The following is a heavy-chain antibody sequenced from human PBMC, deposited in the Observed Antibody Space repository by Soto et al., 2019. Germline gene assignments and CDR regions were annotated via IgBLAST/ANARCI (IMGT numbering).Heavy chain of an antibody. J-gene: IGHJ6*02. Sequence: QLQLQESGSGLVKPSQTLSLTCAVSGGSVSSGGYSWSWIRQPPGKGLEWIGYIFHSGETYYNPSLKSRVTISLDRSKNQCSLELTSMNAADTAFYYWAREGSYSESSGHSPDFYYFYAMDVWGQGATVTVS. D-gene: IGHD3-22*01. CDR3: AREGSYSESSGHSPDFYYFYAMDV. CDR1: GGSVSSGGYS. CDR2: IFHSGET. V-gene: IGHV4-30-2*01.